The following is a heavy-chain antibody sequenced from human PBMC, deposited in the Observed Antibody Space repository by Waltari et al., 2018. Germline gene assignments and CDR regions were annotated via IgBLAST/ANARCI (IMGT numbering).Heavy chain of an antibody. CDR2: IYHMCST. CDR1: GGSISSSSYY. V-gene: IGHV4-39*07. J-gene: IGHJ3*02. D-gene: IGHD5-12*01. Sequence: QLQLQESGPGLVKPSETLSLTCTVSGGSISSSSYYWGWNRPPPGKGLEWIGSIYHMCSTYYNPSLKSRFTISVDTSKNQFSLKLSSVTAADTAVYYCAAPSVATISNAFDIWGQGTMVTVSS. CDR3: AAPSVATISNAFDI.